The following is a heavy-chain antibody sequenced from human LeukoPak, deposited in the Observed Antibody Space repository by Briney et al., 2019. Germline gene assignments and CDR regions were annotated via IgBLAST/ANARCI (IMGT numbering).Heavy chain of an antibody. D-gene: IGHD3-3*01. CDR2: IYYSGST. CDR1: GGSISSYY. V-gene: IGHV4-59*08. Sequence: SETLSLTCTVSGGSISSYYWSWIRQPPGKGLEWIGYIYYSGSTNYNPSLKSRVTISVDTSKNQFSLKLSSVTAADTAVYYCARLRFSGYYDFWSGYPDWFDPWGQGTLVTVSS. J-gene: IGHJ5*02. CDR3: ARLRFSGYYDFWSGYPDWFDP.